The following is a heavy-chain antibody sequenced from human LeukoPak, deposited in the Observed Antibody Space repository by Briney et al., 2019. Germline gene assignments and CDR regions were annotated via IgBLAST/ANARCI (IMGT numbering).Heavy chain of an antibody. CDR1: GFTFSNAW. D-gene: IGHD3-10*01. J-gene: IGHJ4*02. CDR3: TTSLTYYVGSGSRNFDD. Sequence: PGGSLRLSCAASGFTFSNAWMRWVRQAPGKGLEWVGRIKSKTDGGKKDYAANVKGRFTISRDDSKNTLYLQMNSLKTEDTAVYYCTTSLTYYVGSGSRNFDDWGQGTLVTVSS. CDR2: IKSKTDGGKK. V-gene: IGHV3-15*01.